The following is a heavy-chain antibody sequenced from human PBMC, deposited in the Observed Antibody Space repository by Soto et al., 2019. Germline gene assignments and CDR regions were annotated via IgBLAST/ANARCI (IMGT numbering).Heavy chain of an antibody. CDR3: ARGRIVASIHDAFEI. D-gene: IGHD5-12*01. Sequence: QGQLLQSGDEVKTPGASVRVSCRASGYPFTSYGISWVRQAPGQGREWVAWISAYNGKRDTAQKFQDRVTMTLDTSTDTAHMDLGDLKSADTAVYYCARGRIVASIHDAFEIWGQGTKVTVSS. CDR1: GYPFTSYG. J-gene: IGHJ3*02. CDR2: ISAYNGKR. V-gene: IGHV1-18*01.